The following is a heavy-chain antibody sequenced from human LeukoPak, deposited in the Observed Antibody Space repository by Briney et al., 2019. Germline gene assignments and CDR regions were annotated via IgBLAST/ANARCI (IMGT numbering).Heavy chain of an antibody. CDR3: ARGLGQLVDY. V-gene: IGHV4-61*02. CDR1: GGSISSGSYY. Sequence: SETLSLTCTVSGGSISSGSYYWSWIRQPAGKGLEWIGRIYTSGSTNYNPSLKSRVTISVDTSKNQFSLKLSSVTAADTAVYYCARGLGQLVDYWGQGTLVTVSS. CDR2: IYTSGST. J-gene: IGHJ4*02. D-gene: IGHD6-6*01.